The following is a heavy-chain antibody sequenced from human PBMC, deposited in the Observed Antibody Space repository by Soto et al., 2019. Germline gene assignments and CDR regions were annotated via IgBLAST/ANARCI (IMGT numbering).Heavy chain of an antibody. CDR2: IYYSGST. V-gene: IGHV4-59*01. Sequence: PSETLSLTCTVSGGSISSYYWSWIRQPPGKGLEWIGYIYYSGSTNYNPSLKSRVTISVDTSKNQFSLKLSSVTAADTAVYYCSRERLDNYDFWSGPYNWFDPWGQGTLVTVSS. CDR3: SRERLDNYDFWSGPYNWFDP. D-gene: IGHD3-3*01. J-gene: IGHJ5*02. CDR1: GGSISSYY.